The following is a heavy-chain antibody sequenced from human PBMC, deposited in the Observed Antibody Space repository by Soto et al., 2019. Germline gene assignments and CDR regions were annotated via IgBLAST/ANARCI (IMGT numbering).Heavy chain of an antibody. J-gene: IGHJ4*02. CDR1: GGSVSSNIYY. CDR3: ARGYDYDSGGYLFDY. CDR2: IYYSGST. D-gene: IGHD3-22*01. V-gene: IGHV4-31*03. Sequence: PSETLSLTCSVSGGSVSSNIYYWTWIRQHPGKGPEWIGHIYYSGSTYYNPSLKSRVTISLDMSKNQFSLKLTSVSAVDTAVYYCARGYDYDSGGYLFDYWGQGTLVTVSS.